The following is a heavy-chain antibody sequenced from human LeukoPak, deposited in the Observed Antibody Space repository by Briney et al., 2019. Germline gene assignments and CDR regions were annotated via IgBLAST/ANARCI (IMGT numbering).Heavy chain of an antibody. CDR3: ATHPHLYSQGDY. D-gene: IGHD3-16*01. CDR1: GFTFSSYA. CDR2: ISGSGGST. J-gene: IGHJ4*02. V-gene: IGHV3-23*01. Sequence: PGGSLRLSCAASGFTFSSYAMSWVRQAPGKGLEWVSAISGSGGSTYYADSVKGRFTISRDNSKNTLYLQMNSLRAEDTAVCYCATHPHLYSQGDYWGQGTLVTVSS.